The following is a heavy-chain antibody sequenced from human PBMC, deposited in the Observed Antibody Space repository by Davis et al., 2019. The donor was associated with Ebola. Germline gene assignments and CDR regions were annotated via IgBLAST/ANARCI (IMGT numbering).Heavy chain of an antibody. J-gene: IGHJ6*04. V-gene: IGHV3-11*01. CDR2: ISSSGSTI. CDR1: GFVFRTYV. D-gene: IGHD3-3*01. Sequence: GGSLRLSCAASGFVFRTYVMSWVRQAPGKGLEWVSYISSSGSTIYYADSVKGRFTISRDNAKNSLYLQMNSLRAEDTAVYYCARPYEFYYYGMDVWGKGTTVTVSS. CDR3: ARPYEFYYYGMDV.